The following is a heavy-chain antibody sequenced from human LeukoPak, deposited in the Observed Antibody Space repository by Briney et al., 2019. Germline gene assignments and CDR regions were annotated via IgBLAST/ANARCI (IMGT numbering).Heavy chain of an antibody. Sequence: GGSLRLSCSASGFTFSSYAMTWVRQAPGKGLEWVSSTTGSGLSTYYADSVKGRFTISRDNSKNTLYLQVNSLRVEDTAVYYCAKSYRNYDYWGQGTLVTVSS. J-gene: IGHJ4*02. CDR1: GFTFSSYA. V-gene: IGHV3-23*01. CDR3: AKSYRNYDY. CDR2: TTGSGLST. D-gene: IGHD4-11*01.